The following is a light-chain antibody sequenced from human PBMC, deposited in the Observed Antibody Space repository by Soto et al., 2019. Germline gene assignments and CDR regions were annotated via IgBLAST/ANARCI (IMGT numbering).Light chain of an antibody. CDR2: DAS. V-gene: IGKV3-11*01. CDR3: QLRYNWPPTWT. Sequence: EIVLTQSPVTLSLSPGERATLSCRASQSGSSSLAWYQQKPGQAPRLLMFDASNRATGIPARFGGSVSGTDSTLTISSLEPEDFAVYYCQLRYNWPPTWTFGLGTKVDIK. J-gene: IGKJ1*01. CDR1: QSGSSS.